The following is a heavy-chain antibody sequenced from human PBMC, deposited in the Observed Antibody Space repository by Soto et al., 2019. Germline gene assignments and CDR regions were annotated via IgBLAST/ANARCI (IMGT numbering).Heavy chain of an antibody. Sequence: QVQLVQSGAEVKKPGSSVKVSCKASGGTFSSYAISWVRQAPGQGLEWMGGIIPIFGTANYAQKFQGRVRVTADESTSKVYMELRSLRSEDTAVYYCARGGEQWLVQDWFDPWGQGTLGTVSS. CDR1: GGTFSSYA. CDR3: ARGGEQWLVQDWFDP. V-gene: IGHV1-69*12. CDR2: IIPIFGTA. J-gene: IGHJ5*02. D-gene: IGHD6-19*01.